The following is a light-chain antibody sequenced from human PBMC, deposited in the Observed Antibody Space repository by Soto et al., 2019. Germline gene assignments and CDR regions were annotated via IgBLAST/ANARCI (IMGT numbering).Light chain of an antibody. CDR1: QNINRW. CDR2: RAS. CDR3: QQYDSYPYT. J-gene: IGKJ2*01. V-gene: IGKV1-5*03. Sequence: DIQMTQFPSTLSASVGDRVTITCRASQNINRWLAWYQQKPGEAPKFLIYRASSLESGVPARFSGNGSGTEFALTINRLQPDDFATYYCQQYDSYPYTFGRGAKVEIK.